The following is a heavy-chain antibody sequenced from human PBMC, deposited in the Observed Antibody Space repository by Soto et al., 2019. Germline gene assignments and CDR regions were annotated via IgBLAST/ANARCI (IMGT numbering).Heavy chain of an antibody. V-gene: IGHV1-69*01. CDR3: VRVEYSRSSGAY. CDR2: IIPIFGSA. CDR1: GGTFSSYA. Sequence: QVQLVQSGAEVKMPGSSVKVSCKASGGTFSSYAISWVRQAPGQGLECMGGIIPIFGSANYAQKFQGRVTITADEYTSTAYMELSSLRSEDTAVYYCVRVEYSRSSGAYWGQGTLVTVSS. J-gene: IGHJ4*02. D-gene: IGHD6-6*01.